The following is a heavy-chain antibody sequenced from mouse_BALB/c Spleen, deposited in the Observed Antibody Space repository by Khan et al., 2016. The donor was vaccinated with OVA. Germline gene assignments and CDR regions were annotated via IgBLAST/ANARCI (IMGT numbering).Heavy chain of an antibody. J-gene: IGHJ3*01. CDR2: INPSNGYT. D-gene: IGHD2-14*01. Sequence: QVQLKESGAELARPGASVKMSCKASGYTFTTYTMHWVKQRPGQGLEWIGYINPSNGYTNYNQKFKDKSTLTADKSSSTAYMQRSSLTSDYSAVYYCAREGAYYRSDGWFSYWGQGTLVTVSA. V-gene: IGHV1-4*01. CDR3: AREGAYYRSDGWFSY. CDR1: GYTFTTYT.